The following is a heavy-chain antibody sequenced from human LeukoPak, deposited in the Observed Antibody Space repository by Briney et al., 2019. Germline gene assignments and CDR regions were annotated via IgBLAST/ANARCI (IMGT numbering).Heavy chain of an antibody. D-gene: IGHD3-16*01. CDR1: GGSFSGYY. CDR3: ARFALGRDLVEYYFDY. Sequence: SETLSLTCAVYGGSFSGYYWSWIRQPPGKGLEWIGEINHSGSTNYNPSLKSRVTISVDTSKNQFSLKLSSVTATDTAVYYCARFALGRDLVEYYFDYWGQGTLVTVSS. V-gene: IGHV4-34*01. CDR2: INHSGST. J-gene: IGHJ4*02.